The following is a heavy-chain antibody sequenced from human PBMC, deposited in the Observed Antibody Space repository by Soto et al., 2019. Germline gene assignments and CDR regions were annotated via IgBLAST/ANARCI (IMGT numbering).Heavy chain of an antibody. Sequence: QVQLVQSGAEVKKPGSSVKVSCKASGGTVSSYAISWVRQPPGQGLEWMGGIIPIFGTANYAQKFQGRVTITADESTSTAYMELSSLRSEDTAVYYCARRSRGWDWYFDLWGRGTLVTVSS. CDR2: IIPIFGTA. D-gene: IGHD6-19*01. V-gene: IGHV1-69*01. CDR3: ARRSRGWDWYFDL. CDR1: GGTVSSYA. J-gene: IGHJ2*01.